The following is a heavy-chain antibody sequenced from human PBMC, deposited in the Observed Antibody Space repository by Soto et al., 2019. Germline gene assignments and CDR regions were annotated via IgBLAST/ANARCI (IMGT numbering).Heavy chain of an antibody. CDR3: ARHRAYDSSGYYFDY. Sequence: SVKVSSTASGVAFSSSTSSWVRHAPRQGLEWMGRIIPILGIANYAQKFQGRVTITADKSSSTAYMELSSLRSEDTAVYYCARHRAYDSSGYYFDYWGQGTLVTVSS. CDR1: GVAFSSST. D-gene: IGHD3-22*01. V-gene: IGHV1-69*02. J-gene: IGHJ4*02. CDR2: IIPILGIA.